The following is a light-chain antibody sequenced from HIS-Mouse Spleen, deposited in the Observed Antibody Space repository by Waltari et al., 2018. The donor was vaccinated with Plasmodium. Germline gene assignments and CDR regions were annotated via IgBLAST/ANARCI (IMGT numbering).Light chain of an antibody. CDR1: ALPKKY. V-gene: IGLV3-10*01. CDR3: YSTDSSGNHRV. CDR2: EDS. Sequence: SYELTQPPSVSVSPGQTARITCSGDALPKKYAYWYQQKSGQAPVLVIYEDSKRPSWIPERFSGSRSGTMATLTISGAQVEDEADYYCYSTDSSGNHRVFGGGTKLTVL. J-gene: IGLJ3*02.